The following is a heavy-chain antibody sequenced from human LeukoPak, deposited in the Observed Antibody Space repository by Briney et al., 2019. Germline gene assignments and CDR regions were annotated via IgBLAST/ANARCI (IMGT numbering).Heavy chain of an antibody. CDR1: GFTFKIYS. D-gene: IGHD3-3*01. CDR3: VGTFTVFGVISTIA. Sequence: GGSLRLSCAAFGFTFKIYSMNWVRQAPGKGLEWVSSISLSGDKRGDNTFYAASVRGRFSISRDNSQNTVFLQMSSLRVDDTAAYYCVGTFTVFGVISTIAWGQGTLVSVSS. V-gene: IGHV3-23*01. CDR2: ISLSGDKRGDNT. J-gene: IGHJ4*02.